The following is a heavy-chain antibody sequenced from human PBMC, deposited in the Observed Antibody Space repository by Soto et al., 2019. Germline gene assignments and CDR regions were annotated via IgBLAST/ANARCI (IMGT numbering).Heavy chain of an antibody. CDR2: ISGSGGTT. Sequence: EVQLLESGGGLVQPGGSLRLSCAASGFTFSTYAMSWVRQAPGKGPEWVSAISGSGGTTYYADSVKGRFTLSRDNSMDTRYLQMNSLRAEDTALYFCAKHLSGSDLFDTCGQGTQVTVSS. J-gene: IGHJ4*02. CDR1: GFTFSTYA. CDR3: AKHLSGSDLFDT. V-gene: IGHV3-23*01. D-gene: IGHD2-15*01.